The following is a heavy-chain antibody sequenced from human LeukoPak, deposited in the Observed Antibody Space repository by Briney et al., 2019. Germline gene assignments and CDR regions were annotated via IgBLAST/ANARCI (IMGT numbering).Heavy chain of an antibody. CDR1: GFTFSSYG. Sequence: PGGSLRLSCAASGFTFSSYGMHWVRQAPGKGLEWVAFIRYDGSNKYYADSVKGRFTISRDNSKNTLYLQMNSLRAEDTAVYYCAKLQAAAPFYYFDYWGQGTLVTVSS. CDR2: IRYDGSNK. V-gene: IGHV3-30*02. J-gene: IGHJ4*02. D-gene: IGHD2-15*01. CDR3: AKLQAAAPFYYFDY.